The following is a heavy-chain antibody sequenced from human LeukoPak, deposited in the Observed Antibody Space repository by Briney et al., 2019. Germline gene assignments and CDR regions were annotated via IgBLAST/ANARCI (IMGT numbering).Heavy chain of an antibody. CDR3: ARGAMVRGVTVDY. D-gene: IGHD3-10*01. J-gene: IGHJ4*02. CDR1: GGTFSSYA. CDR2: VIPIFGTA. V-gene: IGHV1-69*13. Sequence: ASVKVSCKASGGTFSSYAISWVRQAPGQGLEWMGGVIPIFGTANYAQKFQGRVTITADESTSTAYMELSSLRSEDTAVYYCARGAMVRGVTVDYWGQGTLVTVSS.